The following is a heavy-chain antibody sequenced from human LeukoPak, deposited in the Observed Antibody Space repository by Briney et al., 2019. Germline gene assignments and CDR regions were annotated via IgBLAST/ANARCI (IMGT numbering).Heavy chain of an antibody. CDR1: GYTFTGYY. Sequence: GASVKVSCKASGYTFTGYYMHWVRQAPGRGLEWMGWINPNSGGTNYAQKFQGRVTMTRDTSISTAYMELSRLRSDDTAVYYCARGATKSRTILNWFDPWGQGTLVTVSS. CDR2: INPNSGGT. D-gene: IGHD1-26*01. CDR3: ARGATKSRTILNWFDP. V-gene: IGHV1-2*02. J-gene: IGHJ5*02.